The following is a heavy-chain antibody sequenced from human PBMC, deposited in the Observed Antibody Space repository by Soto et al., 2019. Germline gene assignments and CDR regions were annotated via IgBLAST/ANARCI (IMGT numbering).Heavy chain of an antibody. D-gene: IGHD3-16*01. CDR1: GYTFTSYD. Sequence: QVQLVQSGAEVKKPGASVKVSCKTSGYTFTSYDINWVRQATGQGLEWMGWMYPNSGNTGYAQKFQGRVTMTRITSTSTAYLELSSLRSEDTAVYYCARGRIGGYWFDPWGQGTLVTVSS. V-gene: IGHV1-8*01. CDR2: MYPNSGNT. J-gene: IGHJ5*02. CDR3: ARGRIGGYWFDP.